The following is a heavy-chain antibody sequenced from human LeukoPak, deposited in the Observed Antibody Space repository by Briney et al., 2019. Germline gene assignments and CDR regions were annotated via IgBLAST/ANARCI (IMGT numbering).Heavy chain of an antibody. J-gene: IGHJ3*02. CDR3: ARPSRSISTAGAFDI. CDR2: IYTSGST. Sequence: SETLSLTCTVSGGSISSYYWSWIRQPAGKGLEWIGRIYTSGSTNYDPSLKSRVTISVGTSKNQFSLKLSSVTAADTAVYYCARPSRSISTAGAFDIWGQGTMVTVSS. D-gene: IGHD3-10*01. V-gene: IGHV4-4*07. CDR1: GGSISSYY.